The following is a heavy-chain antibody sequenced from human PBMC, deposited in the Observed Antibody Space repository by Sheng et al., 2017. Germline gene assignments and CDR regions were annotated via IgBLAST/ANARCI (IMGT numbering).Heavy chain of an antibody. CDR2: ISNDGSNK. V-gene: IGHV3-30*18. Sequence: QVQLVESGGGVVQPGRSLRLSCAASGFTFSSYGMHWVRQAPGKGLEWVAAISNDGSNKYYADSVKGRFTISRDNSKNTLYLQMNSLRAEDAAVYYCAKLLAPMQLWLPYLYWGQGTLVTVSS. D-gene: IGHD5-18*01. CDR3: AKLLAPMQLWLPYLY. CDR1: GFTFSSYG. J-gene: IGHJ4*02.